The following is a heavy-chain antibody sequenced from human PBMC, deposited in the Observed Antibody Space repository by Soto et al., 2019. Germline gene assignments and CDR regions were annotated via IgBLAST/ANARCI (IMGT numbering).Heavy chain of an antibody. CDR3: ARWMKMTTVTTYAFDI. CDR1: GFSLSTSGVG. D-gene: IGHD4-17*01. J-gene: IGHJ3*02. CDR2: IYWDDDK. Sequence: SGPTLVNPTQTLTLTCTFSGFSLSTSGVGVGWIRQPPGKALEWLALIYWDDDKRYSPSLKSRLTITKDTSKNQVVLTMTNMDPVDTATYYCARWMKMTTVTTYAFDIWGQGTMVTVS. V-gene: IGHV2-5*02.